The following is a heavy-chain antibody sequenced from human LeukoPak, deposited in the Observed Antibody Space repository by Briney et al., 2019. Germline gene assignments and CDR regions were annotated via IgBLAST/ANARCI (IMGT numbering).Heavy chain of an antibody. D-gene: IGHD2-15*01. V-gene: IGHV1-18*01. CDR1: GYTFTSYA. CDR2: ISAYNGKT. Sequence: ASVKVSCKASGYTFTSYAIIWVRQAPGQGLEWMAYISAYNGKTKYAQKIQGRVAVTTDTSTSTAYMELRSLRSDDTAVYYWAREVWCSGGSCYLNAFDIWGQETMVTVSS. J-gene: IGHJ3*02. CDR3: AREVWCSGGSCYLNAFDI.